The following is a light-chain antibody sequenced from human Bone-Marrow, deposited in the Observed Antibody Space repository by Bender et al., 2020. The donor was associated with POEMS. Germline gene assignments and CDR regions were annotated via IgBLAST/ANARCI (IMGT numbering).Light chain of an antibody. Sequence: QSALTQPASVSGSPGQSITISCSGTSSVVGGYNYVSWYQQHPGKAPKLMIYDVSNRPSGVSNRFSGSKSGNTASLTISGLQAEDEADYYCQSSDNVRGSEMFGGGTKVTVL. J-gene: IGLJ3*02. CDR3: QSSDNVRGSEM. CDR2: DVS. CDR1: SSVVGGYNY. V-gene: IGLV2-14*03.